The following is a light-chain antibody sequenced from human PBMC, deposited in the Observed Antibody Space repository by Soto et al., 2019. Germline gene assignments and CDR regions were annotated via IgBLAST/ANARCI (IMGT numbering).Light chain of an antibody. CDR2: AAS. Sequence: AIQMTQSPSSLSASVGDRVTITCRASQDIRNGLAWYQQKPGKPPKLLIFAASSLQSGVPSRFSGSRSGTDFTLTISSLQPEDFASYYCLQDLNYPWTFGQGTKVEIE. V-gene: IGKV1-6*01. J-gene: IGKJ1*01. CDR1: QDIRNG. CDR3: LQDLNYPWT.